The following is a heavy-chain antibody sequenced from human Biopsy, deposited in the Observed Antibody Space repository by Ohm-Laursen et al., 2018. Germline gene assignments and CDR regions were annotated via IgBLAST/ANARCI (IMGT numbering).Heavy chain of an antibody. CDR1: GESFNGYY. J-gene: IGHJ6*02. V-gene: IGHV4-34*01. D-gene: IGHD3-22*01. CDR2: INHSGRT. CDR3: VRGVDYYDPYHYYALDV. Sequence: GTLSLTCPMYGESFNGYYWSWIRQTPGKGLEWIGEINHSGRTNYNPSLKSRVTISVDTSKNQFSLKVRSVTAADTAVYYCVRGVDYYDPYHYYALDVWGQGTTVTVSS.